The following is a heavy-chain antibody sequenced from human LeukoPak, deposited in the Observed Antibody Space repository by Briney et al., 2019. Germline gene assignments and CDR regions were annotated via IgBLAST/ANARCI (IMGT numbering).Heavy chain of an antibody. D-gene: IGHD3-22*01. CDR3: ARDGDYYDSSGYYGY. V-gene: IGHV3-30-3*01. CDR1: GFTFSSYA. Sequence: GGSLRLSCAASGFTFSSYAMHWVRLAPGKGLEWVAVISYDGSNKYYADSVKGRFTISRDNSKNTLYLQMNSLRAEDTAVCYCARDGDYYDSSGYYGYWGQGTLVTVSS. CDR2: ISYDGSNK. J-gene: IGHJ4*02.